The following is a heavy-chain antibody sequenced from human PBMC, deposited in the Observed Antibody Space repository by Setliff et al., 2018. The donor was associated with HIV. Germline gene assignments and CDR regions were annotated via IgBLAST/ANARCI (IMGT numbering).Heavy chain of an antibody. CDR2: ISSSGSII. J-gene: IGHJ4*02. V-gene: IGHV3-11*01. CDR1: GFTFSDYY. CDR3: ARTRLGINQVLYYFDY. D-gene: IGHD7-27*01. Sequence: PGGSLRLSCAASGFTFSDYYMSWIRPAPGKGLEGVSYISSSGSIIYYADSVKGRFTISRDNAKNSLYLQMNSLRAEDTAVYYCARTRLGINQVLYYFDYWGQGTLVTVSS.